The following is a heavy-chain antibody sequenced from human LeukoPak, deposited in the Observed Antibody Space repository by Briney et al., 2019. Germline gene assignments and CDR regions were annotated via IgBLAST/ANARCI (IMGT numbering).Heavy chain of an antibody. J-gene: IGHJ6*02. CDR2: ISAYNGNT. CDR1: GYTFTSYG. D-gene: IGHD3-10*01. V-gene: IGHV1-18*01. CDR3: ARDSPNMVRGVITYYYYGMDV. Sequence: ASVKVSCKASGYTFTSYGISWVRQAPGQGLEWMGWISAYNGNTNYARKLQGRVTMTTDTSTSTAYMELRSLRSDDTAVYYCARDSPNMVRGVITYYYYGMDVWGQGTTVTVSS.